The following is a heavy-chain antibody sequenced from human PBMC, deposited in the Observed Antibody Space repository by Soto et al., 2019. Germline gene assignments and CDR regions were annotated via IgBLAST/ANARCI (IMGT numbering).Heavy chain of an antibody. D-gene: IGHD1-26*01. CDR1: GFTFSSYA. J-gene: IGHJ4*02. CDR3: ARRGSGSYYDY. CDR2: ISGSGGST. Sequence: EVQLLESGGGLVQPGGSLRLSCAASGFTFSSYAMRWVRQAPGKGMEWVSAISGSGGSTYYADSVKGRFTISRDNSKNTLYLQMNSLRAEDTAVYYCARRGSGSYYDYWGQGTLVTVSS. V-gene: IGHV3-23*01.